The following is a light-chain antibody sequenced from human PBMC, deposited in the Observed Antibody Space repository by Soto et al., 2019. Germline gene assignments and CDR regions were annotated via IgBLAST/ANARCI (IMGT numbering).Light chain of an antibody. CDR2: EVS. V-gene: IGLV2-14*01. CDR3: SSYSFSSMGL. J-gene: IGLJ3*02. CDR1: SSDIGDYDY. Sequence: SALTQPASVSGSPGQSITISCTGTSSDIGDYDYVSWYQQHPGKAPKTLIYEVSIRPSGISNRFSGSKSGKTAYLTISGLQLEDEADYYCSSYSFSSMGLFGGGTTVTVL.